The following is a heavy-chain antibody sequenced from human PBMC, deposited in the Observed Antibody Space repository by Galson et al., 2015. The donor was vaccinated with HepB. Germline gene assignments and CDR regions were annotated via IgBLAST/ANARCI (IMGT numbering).Heavy chain of an antibody. Sequence: SLRLSCAASGFAFSDYYMSWIRQAPGKGLEWLSYISHSTLYTNYADSVKGRITISRDNARNSLYLQLHSLRAEDTAVYYCARVADSDYGDHAHFDSWGLGTLVTVSS. J-gene: IGHJ4*02. D-gene: IGHD4-17*01. V-gene: IGHV3-11*05. CDR3: ARVADSDYGDHAHFDS. CDR2: ISHSTLYT. CDR1: GFAFSDYY.